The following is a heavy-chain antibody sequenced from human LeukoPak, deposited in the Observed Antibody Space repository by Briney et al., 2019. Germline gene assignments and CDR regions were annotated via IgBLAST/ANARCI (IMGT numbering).Heavy chain of an antibody. V-gene: IGHV4-59*01. CDR3: ARDNRHYYGSGSYYYYYYYGMDV. Sequence: SESLSLTCTVSGGSISSYYWTWIRQPPGKGLEWIGYIYYSGSTNYNPSLKSRVTISVDTSKNQFSLKLSSVTAADTAVYYCARDNRHYYGSGSYYYYYYYGMDVWGQGTTVTVSS. CDR1: GGSISSYY. D-gene: IGHD3-10*01. CDR2: IYYSGST. J-gene: IGHJ6*02.